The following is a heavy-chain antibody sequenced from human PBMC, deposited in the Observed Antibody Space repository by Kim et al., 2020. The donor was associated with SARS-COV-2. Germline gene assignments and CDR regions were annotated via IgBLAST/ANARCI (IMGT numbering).Heavy chain of an antibody. V-gene: IGHV3-33*01. J-gene: IGHJ4*02. D-gene: IGHD3-3*01. CDR1: GFTFTSYD. CDR3: ARDFGGDFWSGYLGY. CDR2: IWSDGSIK. Sequence: GGSPRLSCATSGFTFTSYDMHWVRQAPGKGLEWVAVIWSDGSIKYYADSVKGRFTISRDNSKNTLYLQMNSLRAEDTAMYYCARDFGGDFWSGYLGYWGQGTLVTVSS.